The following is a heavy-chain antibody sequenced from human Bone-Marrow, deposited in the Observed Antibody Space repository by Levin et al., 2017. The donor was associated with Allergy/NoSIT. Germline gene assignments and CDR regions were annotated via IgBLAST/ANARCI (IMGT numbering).Heavy chain of an antibody. J-gene: IGHJ6*02. D-gene: IGHD6-19*01. CDR3: ARLSQWLDYAMDV. CDR2: INHTGST. V-gene: IGHV4-34*01. Sequence: SQTLSLTCAVYGVSFSDYSWSWIRQPPGKGLEWIGEINHTGSTNYNPSLKSRVSISVDMSKNQFSLKVNSVTAADTAVYFCARLSQWLDYAMDVWGQGTTVIVSS. CDR1: GVSFSDYS.